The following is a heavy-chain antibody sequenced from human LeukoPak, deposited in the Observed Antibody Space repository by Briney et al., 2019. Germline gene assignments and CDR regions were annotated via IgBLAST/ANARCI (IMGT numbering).Heavy chain of an antibody. CDR3: ARRLRSGSPGWFDP. D-gene: IGHD3-3*01. J-gene: IGHJ5*02. CDR2: INPNSGGT. Sequence: ASVKVSCKASGYTFTGYYMHWVRQAPGQELEWMGWINPNSGGTNYAQKFQGRVTITRNTSISTAYMELSSLRSEDTAVYYCARRLRSGSPGWFDPWGQGTLVTVSS. CDR1: GYTFTGYY. V-gene: IGHV1-2*02.